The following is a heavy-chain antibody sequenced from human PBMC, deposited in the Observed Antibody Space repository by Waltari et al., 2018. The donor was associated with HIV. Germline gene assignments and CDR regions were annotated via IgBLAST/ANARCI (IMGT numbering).Heavy chain of an antibody. CDR1: GFSFSDYY. CDR3: ARTKYDLWSGSYFDS. CDR2: ISSRGNNT. V-gene: IGHV3-11*01. J-gene: IGHJ4*02. Sequence: QVQLVESGGGLVKPGGSLRLSCVASGFSFSDYYMSWIRLAPGKGLEWVSSISSRGNNTHYADSVQGRITISRANAKNSLYLQMNTLRAEDTAVYYCARTKYDLWSGSYFDSWGQGTLVTVSS. D-gene: IGHD3-3*01.